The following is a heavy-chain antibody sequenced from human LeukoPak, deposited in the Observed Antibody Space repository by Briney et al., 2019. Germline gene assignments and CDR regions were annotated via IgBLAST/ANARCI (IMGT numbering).Heavy chain of an antibody. CDR3: AKDLNNNGRGFDY. J-gene: IGHJ4*02. CDR2: IRASVSGT. CDR1: GFTFSSYG. V-gene: IGHV3-23*01. D-gene: IGHD1-14*01. Sequence: GGSLRLSCAASGFTFSSYGLSWDRQAPGKGLEWVAAIRASVSGTYYADSVQGRFIISRDNSKNTLYLQMDRLRADDTAVYYCAKDLNNNGRGFDYWGQGTLVTVSS.